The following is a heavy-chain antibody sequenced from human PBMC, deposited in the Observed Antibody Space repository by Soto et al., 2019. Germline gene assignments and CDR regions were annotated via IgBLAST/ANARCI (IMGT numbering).Heavy chain of an antibody. D-gene: IGHD6-19*01. CDR1: GGSFSGYY. Sequence: HVQLQQWGAGLLKPSETLSLTCAVYGGSFSGYYWNWIRQPPGKRLEWIGEINHSESTNYNPSLKSRLTISVDTSKNQFSLKLSSVTAADTAVYFCARRGVAGTLDYWGQGTLVTVSS. CDR3: ARRGVAGTLDY. V-gene: IGHV4-34*01. CDR2: INHSEST. J-gene: IGHJ4*02.